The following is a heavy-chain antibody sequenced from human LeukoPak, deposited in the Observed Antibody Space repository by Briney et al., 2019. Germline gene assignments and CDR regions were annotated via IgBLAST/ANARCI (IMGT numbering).Heavy chain of an antibody. Sequence: SETLSLTCGVSGGSFSGYYWNWIRQPPGKGLEWIGEINHSRSTNYNPSLKSRVTISVDTSQKQFSLRLSSVTAADTAVYYCARGRYLTTGGGAAAGFLDYWGQGTLVTVSS. CDR1: GGSFSGYY. J-gene: IGHJ4*02. D-gene: IGHD6-13*01. CDR3: ARGRYLTTGGGAAAGFLDY. CDR2: INHSRST. V-gene: IGHV4-34*01.